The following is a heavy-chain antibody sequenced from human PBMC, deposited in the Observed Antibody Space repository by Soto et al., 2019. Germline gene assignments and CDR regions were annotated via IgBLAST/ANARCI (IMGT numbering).Heavy chain of an antibody. CDR2: ISAYNGNT. J-gene: IGHJ6*03. V-gene: IGHV1-18*01. Sequence: ASVKVSCKASGYTFTSYGISWVRQAPGQGLEWMGWISAYNGNTNYAQKLQGRVTMTTDTSTSTAYMELRSLRSDDTAVYYCATQRGDYGDYEDYYYYMDVWGKGTTVTVPS. CDR3: ATQRGDYGDYEDYYYYMDV. D-gene: IGHD4-17*01. CDR1: GYTFTSYG.